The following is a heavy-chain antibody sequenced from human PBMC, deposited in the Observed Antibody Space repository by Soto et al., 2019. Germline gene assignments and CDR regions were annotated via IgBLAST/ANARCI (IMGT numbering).Heavy chain of an antibody. CDR1: GGSVSSGSYY. CDR3: ARDLRYFDSYWPPDAFDI. D-gene: IGHD3-9*01. V-gene: IGHV4-61*01. J-gene: IGHJ3*02. Sequence: PSETLSLTCTVSGGSVSSGSYYWSWIRQPPGKGLEWIGYIYYSGSTNYNPSLKSRVTISVDTSRNQFSLKLSSVTAADTAVYYCARDLRYFDSYWPPDAFDIWGKGTMVTVS. CDR2: IYYSGST.